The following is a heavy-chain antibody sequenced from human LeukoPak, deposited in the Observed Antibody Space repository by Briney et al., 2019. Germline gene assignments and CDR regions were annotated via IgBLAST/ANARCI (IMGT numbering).Heavy chain of an antibody. D-gene: IGHD3-10*01. CDR3: ARHIRITMVRGSFDP. V-gene: IGHV4-39*01. CDR1: GVSISSSNSY. J-gene: IGHJ5*02. Sequence: SETLSLTCTVSGVSISSSNSYWGWIRQPPGKGLEWIGSIYYSGNTYYNASLKSQVSISIDTSKNQFSLRLTSVTAADTAVYYCARHIRITMVRGSFDPWGQGTLVTVSS. CDR2: IYYSGNT.